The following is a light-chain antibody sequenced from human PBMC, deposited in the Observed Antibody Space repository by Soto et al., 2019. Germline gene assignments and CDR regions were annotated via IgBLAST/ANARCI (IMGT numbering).Light chain of an antibody. V-gene: IGKV1-9*01. J-gene: IGKJ4*01. Sequence: IQLTQSPSYLSASVGDRVTITCRASQDMNTYIAWYQHTPGKAPKLLIYGASTLQSGVPARFSGSESGAVFTLRISSLQPEDFATYYCQQLNSYPLTFGGGTKVDIK. CDR2: GAS. CDR1: QDMNTY. CDR3: QQLNSYPLT.